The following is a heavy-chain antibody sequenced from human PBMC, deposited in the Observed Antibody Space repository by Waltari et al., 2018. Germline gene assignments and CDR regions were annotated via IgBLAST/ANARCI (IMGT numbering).Heavy chain of an antibody. J-gene: IGHJ5*02. CDR2: IYTSGST. D-gene: IGHD3-22*01. V-gene: IGHV4-4*07. CDR3: ARDRVVVITNSEHWFDP. CDR1: GGSISSSY. Sequence: QVQLQESGPGLVKPSETLSLTCTVSGGSISSSYWSWIRPPAGQGLEWIGRIYTSGSTNYNPSLKSRVTISVDKSKNQFSLKLSSVTAADTAVYYCARDRVVVITNSEHWFDPWGQGTLVTVSS.